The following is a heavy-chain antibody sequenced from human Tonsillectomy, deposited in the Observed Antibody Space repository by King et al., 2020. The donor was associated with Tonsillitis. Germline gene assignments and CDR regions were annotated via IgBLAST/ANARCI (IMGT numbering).Heavy chain of an antibody. Sequence: VQLVESGGGLAQPGRSLRLSCGASGFTFDDYAMQGGRQVPGRGLEWVSGISYNSCVTGYADTVKGRFTISRDNAKNYLYLHMNSLRTDDTALYYCAKDMGRTVGPVYHYNMDVWGQGTTVTVSS. CDR2: ISYNSCVT. J-gene: IGHJ6*02. CDR1: GFTFDDYA. CDR3: AKDMGRTVGPVYHYNMDV. D-gene: IGHD1-26*01. V-gene: IGHV3-9*01.